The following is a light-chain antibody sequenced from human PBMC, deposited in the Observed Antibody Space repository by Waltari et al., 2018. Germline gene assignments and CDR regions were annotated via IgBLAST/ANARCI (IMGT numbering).Light chain of an antibody. V-gene: IGKV3-11*01. CDR2: DAS. Sequence: EIVLTQSPATLSLSPGERATLSCRASESVSSYLAWYQQKPGQAPRLPMYDASSRATGIPARFSGSGSGTDFTLTISSLEPEDIAVYYCQQRSNWPPTFGGGTKVEIK. CDR3: QQRSNWPPT. J-gene: IGKJ4*01. CDR1: ESVSSY.